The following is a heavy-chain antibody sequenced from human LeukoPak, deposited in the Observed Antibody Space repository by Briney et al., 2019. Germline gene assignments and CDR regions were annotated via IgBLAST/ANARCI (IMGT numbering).Heavy chain of an antibody. CDR2: INSDDSRT. CDR3: ARGLVHDTSGYYSDY. D-gene: IGHD3-22*01. J-gene: IGHJ4*02. V-gene: IGHV3-74*01. CDR1: GFTFSAFW. Sequence: GGSLRLSCAASGFTFSAFWMRWVRQAPGKGLVWVSRINSDDSRTTYADSVKGRFTISRDNAKNTLYLQMNSLRAEDTAVYYCARGLVHDTSGYYSDYWGQGTLVTVSS.